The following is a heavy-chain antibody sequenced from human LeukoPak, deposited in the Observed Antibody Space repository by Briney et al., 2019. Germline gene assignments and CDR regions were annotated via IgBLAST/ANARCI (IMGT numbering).Heavy chain of an antibody. Sequence: ASVKVSCKASGYTFTSYGISWVRQAPGQGLEWMGWISAYNGNTNYAQKLQGRVTMTTDTSTSTAYMELRSLRSGDTAVYYCARDGRVYSSSWYGYWGQGTLVTVS. CDR2: ISAYNGNT. CDR3: ARDGRVYSSSWYGY. V-gene: IGHV1-18*01. J-gene: IGHJ4*02. CDR1: GYTFTSYG. D-gene: IGHD6-13*01.